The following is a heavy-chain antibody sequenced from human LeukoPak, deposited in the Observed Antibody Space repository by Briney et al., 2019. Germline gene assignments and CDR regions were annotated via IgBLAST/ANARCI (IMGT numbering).Heavy chain of an antibody. CDR1: GYTFTSYD. Sequence: GASVKVSCKASGYTFTSYDINWVRQATGQGLEWMGWMNPNSGNTGYAQKFQGRVTMTRNTSISTAYMELSSLRSEDTAVYCCARVLWFGELSSYYWGQGTLVTVSS. CDR3: ARVLWFGELSSYY. CDR2: MNPNSGNT. V-gene: IGHV1-8*01. J-gene: IGHJ4*02. D-gene: IGHD3-10*01.